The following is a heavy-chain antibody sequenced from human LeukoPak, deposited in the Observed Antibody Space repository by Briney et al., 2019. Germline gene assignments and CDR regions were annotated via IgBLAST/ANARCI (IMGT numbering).Heavy chain of an antibody. D-gene: IGHD3-3*01. CDR3: ARSQWTNYDFWSGYYTSNWFDP. V-gene: IGHV4-38-2*01. CDR2: IYHSGST. Sequence: SETLSLTCAVSGYSISSGYYWGWIRQPPGKGLEWIRSIYHSGSTYYNPSLKSRVTISVDTSKNQFSLKLSSVTAADTAVYYCARSQWTNYDFWSGYYTSNWFDPWGQGTLVTVSS. J-gene: IGHJ5*02. CDR1: GYSISSGYY.